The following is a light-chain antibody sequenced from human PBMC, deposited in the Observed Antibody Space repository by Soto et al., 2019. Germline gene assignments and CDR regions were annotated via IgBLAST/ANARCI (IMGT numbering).Light chain of an antibody. CDR1: SSDVGGYHY. Sequence: QSALTQPRSVSGSPGQSVTISGTGTSSDVGGYHYVSWYQQHPGKAPKLMIYDISKRPSGVPDRFSGSKSGNTASLTISGLQAEDEADYYCGSYAGSYTLVFGGGTKVTVL. CDR2: DIS. J-gene: IGLJ3*02. V-gene: IGLV2-11*01. CDR3: GSYAGSYTLV.